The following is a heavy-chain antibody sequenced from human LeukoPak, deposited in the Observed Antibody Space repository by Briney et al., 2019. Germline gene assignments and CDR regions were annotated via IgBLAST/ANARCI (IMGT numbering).Heavy chain of an antibody. Sequence: SETLSLTCTVSGGSFSSGSYYWSWIRQPPGEGLEWIGYIYYSGSTNYNPSLKSRVTISVDTSKNQFSLKLSSVTAADTAVYYCARFPYYDFWSGSRYFDYWGQGTLVTVSS. CDR3: ARFPYYDFWSGSRYFDY. D-gene: IGHD3-3*01. CDR1: GGSFSSGSYY. J-gene: IGHJ4*02. V-gene: IGHV4-61*01. CDR2: IYYSGST.